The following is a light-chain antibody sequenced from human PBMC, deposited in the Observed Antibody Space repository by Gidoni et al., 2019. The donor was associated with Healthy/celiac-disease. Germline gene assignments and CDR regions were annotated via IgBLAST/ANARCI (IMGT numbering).Light chain of an antibody. CDR3: QQSYSTSIT. J-gene: IGKJ5*01. Sequence: DIQMTQSPSSLSASVGDRVCITCRASQSISSYLNWYQQKPGKAPKLLIYAASSLQSGVPSRFSGSGSGTDFTLTISSLQPEDFATYYCQQSYSTSITFGQGTRLEIK. CDR2: AAS. CDR1: QSISSY. V-gene: IGKV1-39*01.